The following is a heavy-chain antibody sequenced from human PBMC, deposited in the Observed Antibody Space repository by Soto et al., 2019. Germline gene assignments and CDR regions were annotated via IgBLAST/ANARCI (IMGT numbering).Heavy chain of an antibody. V-gene: IGHV4-59*08. D-gene: IGHD3-10*01. Sequence: PPETLSLTCTVSAGSISGYYWSWIRQPPGKGLEWMGFIYYTGSIHYNPSLKSRVTISVDTSKNQFSLKLSSVTAADTAVYYCARHGGSGSYYLHFDYWGQGTLVTVS. CDR2: IYYTGSI. CDR3: ARHGGSGSYYLHFDY. J-gene: IGHJ4*02. CDR1: AGSISGYY.